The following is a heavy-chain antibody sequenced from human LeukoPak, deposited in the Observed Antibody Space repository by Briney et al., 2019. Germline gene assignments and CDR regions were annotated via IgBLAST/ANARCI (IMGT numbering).Heavy chain of an antibody. V-gene: IGHV3-9*01. Sequence: GRSLRLSCAASGFTFDDYAMHWVRQAPGKGLEWVSGISWNSGSIGYADSVKGRFTISRDNAKNSLYLQMNSLRAEDTAMYYCARHRSSSSEGYYWGQGTLVTVSS. J-gene: IGHJ4*02. D-gene: IGHD6-6*01. CDR2: ISWNSGSI. CDR1: GFTFDDYA. CDR3: ARHRSSSSEGYY.